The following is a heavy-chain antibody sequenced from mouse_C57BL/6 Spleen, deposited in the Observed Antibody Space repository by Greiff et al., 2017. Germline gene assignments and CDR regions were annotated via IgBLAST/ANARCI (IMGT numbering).Heavy chain of an antibody. V-gene: IGHV1-15*01. Sequence: QVQLQQSGAELVRPGASVTLSCKASGYTFTTYEMHWMKQKHVQSLEWIGAIDPDTGDTAYNQKFKGKAILTVDKSSSTVYMELRSLTSDDSAVYYCTRSDSYCYSYDDWGTGTTLTVSS. CDR2: IDPDTGDT. CDR3: TRSDSYCYSYDD. J-gene: IGHJ1*03. CDR1: GYTFTTYE. D-gene: IGHD3-3*01.